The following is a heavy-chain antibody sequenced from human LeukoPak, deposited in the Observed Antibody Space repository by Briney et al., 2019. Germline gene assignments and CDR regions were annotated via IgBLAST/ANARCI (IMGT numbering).Heavy chain of an antibody. CDR2: INAGNGNT. CDR1: GYTFTSYA. CDR3: ARDGPMTGRYGSGSYYKNPFYDY. J-gene: IGHJ4*02. D-gene: IGHD3-10*01. V-gene: IGHV1-3*01. Sequence: ASVKVSCKASGYTFTSYAMHWVRQAPGQRLEWMGWINAGNGNTNYAQKLQGRVTMTTDTSTSTAYMELRSLRSDDTAVYYCARDGPMTGRYGSGSYYKNPFYDYWGQGTLVTVSS.